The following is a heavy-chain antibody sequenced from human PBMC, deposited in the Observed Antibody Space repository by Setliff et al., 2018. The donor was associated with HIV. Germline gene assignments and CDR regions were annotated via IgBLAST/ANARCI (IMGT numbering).Heavy chain of an antibody. CDR3: ARESPSSSWFYFDF. CDR2: INHRGST. V-gene: IGHV4-34*01. J-gene: IGHJ4*02. D-gene: IGHD6-13*01. Sequence: NPSETLSLTCAVYGGSFSDYYWTWIRQSPGKGLEWIGEINHRGSTNYNPSLKSRVTVSVDTSKNQFSLKLGSVTAAETAVYYCARESPSSSWFYFDFWGQGTLVTVSS. CDR1: GGSFSDYY.